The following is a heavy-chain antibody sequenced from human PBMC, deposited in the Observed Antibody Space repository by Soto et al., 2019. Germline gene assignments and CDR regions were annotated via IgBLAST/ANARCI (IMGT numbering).Heavy chain of an antibody. D-gene: IGHD3-22*01. CDR1: GFSFSTYD. CDR3: AKDPSSGYTRGDFDF. V-gene: IGHV3-30*18. J-gene: IGHJ2*01. CDR2: ISHDGGNE. Sequence: QVHLEESGGGVVQPGRSLRLSCAASGFSFSTYDMHWVRQAPGKGLEWVAVISHDGGNEYYADSVKGRFTISRDSSKNTVYLQMNNVRAEDTAVYYCAKDPSSGYTRGDFDFWGLGTRVTVSS.